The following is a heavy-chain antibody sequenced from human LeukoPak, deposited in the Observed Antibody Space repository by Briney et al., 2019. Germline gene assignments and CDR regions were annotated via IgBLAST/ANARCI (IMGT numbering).Heavy chain of an antibody. CDR2: IYYSGST. Sequence: SETLSLTCTVSGDSISSYYWSWIRQPPGKGLEWIGYIYYSGSTNYNPSLKSRVTISIDTSKNQLSLKLSSVTAADTAVYYCARDLDGYSPFDYWGQGTLVTVSS. J-gene: IGHJ4*02. CDR1: GDSISSYY. D-gene: IGHD5-24*01. CDR3: ARDLDGYSPFDY. V-gene: IGHV4-59*01.